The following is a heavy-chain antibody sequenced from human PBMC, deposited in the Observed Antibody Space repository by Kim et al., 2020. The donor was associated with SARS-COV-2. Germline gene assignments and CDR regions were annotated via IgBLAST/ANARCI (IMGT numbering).Heavy chain of an antibody. D-gene: IGHD3-10*01. CDR3: ATEPPGTYYFAY. Sequence: SYAQGFQGRVTMTRATSTSICYMELSSLTSEDTAVYYCATEPPGTYYFAYWGQGTLVTVSS. V-gene: IGHV1-46*01. J-gene: IGHJ4*02.